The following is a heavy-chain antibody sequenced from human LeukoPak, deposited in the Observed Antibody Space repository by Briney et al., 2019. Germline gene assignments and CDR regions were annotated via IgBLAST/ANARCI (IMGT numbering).Heavy chain of an antibody. CDR1: GFTFSNYW. V-gene: IGHV3-7*01. Sequence: GGSLRLSCGASGFTFSNYWMSWVRRAPGKGLEWVINISQDGSGKNYADSVEGRFTISRDNAKNSLYLQMNSLRVEDTAVYYCTSWGDTTAEYFQRWGQGTLVTVSS. D-gene: IGHD2-21*02. CDR3: TSWGDTTAEYFQR. CDR2: ISQDGSGK. J-gene: IGHJ1*01.